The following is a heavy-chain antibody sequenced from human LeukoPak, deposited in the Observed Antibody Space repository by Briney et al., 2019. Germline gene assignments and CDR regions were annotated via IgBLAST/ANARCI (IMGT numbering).Heavy chain of an antibody. CDR2: INPNSGGT. D-gene: IGHD3-22*01. CDR3: ARRLTYDSSGYYHYYFDY. J-gene: IGHJ4*02. Sequence: GASVKVSCKASGYIFTCYYMHWVRQAPGQGLEWMGWINPNSGGTNYAQKFQGRVTMTRDTSISTAYMELSRLRSDDTAVYYCARRLTYDSSGYYHYYFDYWGQGTLVTVSS. V-gene: IGHV1-2*02. CDR1: GYIFTCYY.